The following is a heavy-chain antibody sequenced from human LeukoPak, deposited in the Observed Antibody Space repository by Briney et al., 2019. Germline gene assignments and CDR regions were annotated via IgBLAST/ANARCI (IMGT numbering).Heavy chain of an antibody. D-gene: IGHD2-8*01. Sequence: GRSLRLSCVASEFSLTAYTMHWVRQAPGKGLEWVAVISNDGAHIGYRDPVRGRFTISRDISKNTVYLQMDSLRSEDTAVYYCARDRVQIWSYVAIYVYWSQGTLVTVSS. CDR1: EFSLTAYT. CDR3: ARDRVQIWSYVAIYVY. V-gene: IGHV3-30*04. CDR2: ISNDGAHI. J-gene: IGHJ4*02.